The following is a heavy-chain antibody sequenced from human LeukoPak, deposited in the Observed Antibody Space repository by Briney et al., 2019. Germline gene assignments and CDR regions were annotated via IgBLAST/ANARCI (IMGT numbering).Heavy chain of an antibody. V-gene: IGHV1-2*02. J-gene: IGHJ4*02. Sequence: ASVKVSCKASGYTFTGYYLHWVRQAPGQGPVWMGWINPNSGGTNYAQKFQGRVTMTRDTSSSTAYMELSRLRSDDTAVYYCAGGFDEYCGGDCYLWYFDYWGQGTLATVSS. D-gene: IGHD2-21*02. CDR3: AGGFDEYCGGDCYLWYFDY. CDR1: GYTFTGYY. CDR2: INPNSGGT.